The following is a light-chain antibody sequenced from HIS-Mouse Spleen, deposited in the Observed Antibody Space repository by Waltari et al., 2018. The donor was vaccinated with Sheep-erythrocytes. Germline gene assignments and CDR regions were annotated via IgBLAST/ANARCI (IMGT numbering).Light chain of an antibody. CDR2: EGS. CDR1: SSDVGGYNY. V-gene: IGLV2-23*01. CDR3: CSYAGSSTPWV. J-gene: IGLJ3*02. Sequence: QSALTQPPSASGSPGQSVTISCTGTSSDVGGYNYVSWYQQHPGKAPKLMIYEGSKRPPGVSNRWSGSKSGNTASLTISGLQAEDEAEYYCCSYAGSSTPWVFGGGTKLTVL.